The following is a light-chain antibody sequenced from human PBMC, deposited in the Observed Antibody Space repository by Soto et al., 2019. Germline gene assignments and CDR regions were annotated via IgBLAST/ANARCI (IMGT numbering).Light chain of an antibody. Sequence: DIQMTQSPSSLPASVGDRVTISCRASQSISSYLNWFQQKPGKAPKLLIYAAASLQSGVPSRFSGSGSGTDFTLTISSLQPEDVAAYYCQKYNSAPLTFGGGTKVDIK. V-gene: IGKV1-39*01. CDR2: AAA. CDR1: QSISSY. J-gene: IGKJ4*01. CDR3: QKYNSAPLT.